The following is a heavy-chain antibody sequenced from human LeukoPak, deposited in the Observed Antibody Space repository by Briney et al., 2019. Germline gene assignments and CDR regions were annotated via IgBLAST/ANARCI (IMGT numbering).Heavy chain of an antibody. CDR1: GFSFSSYA. Sequence: GGSLRLSCAASGFSFSSYAMSWVRQAPGKGLEWVSVISGGGGSTYYADSVMGRFTISRDNSKDTLYLQMNSLRAEDTAVYYCAKDGGSLGEVRDWGQGTLVTVSS. CDR2: ISGGGGST. CDR3: AKDGGSLGEVRD. V-gene: IGHV3-23*01. J-gene: IGHJ4*02. D-gene: IGHD3-16*01.